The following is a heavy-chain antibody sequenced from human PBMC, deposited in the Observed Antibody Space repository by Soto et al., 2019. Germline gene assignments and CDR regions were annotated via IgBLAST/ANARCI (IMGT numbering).Heavy chain of an antibody. CDR3: ARNPGTNAFDI. D-gene: IGHD3-10*01. CDR1: GDTITSYD. V-gene: IGHV1-8*01. CDR2: MNPNSGNT. Sequence: GASVKASCKASGDTITSYDINWVRQATGQGLEWMGWMNPNSGNTGYAQKFQGRVTMTRNTSISTAYMELSSLRSEDTAVYYCARNPGTNAFDIWGQGTMVTVSS. J-gene: IGHJ3*02.